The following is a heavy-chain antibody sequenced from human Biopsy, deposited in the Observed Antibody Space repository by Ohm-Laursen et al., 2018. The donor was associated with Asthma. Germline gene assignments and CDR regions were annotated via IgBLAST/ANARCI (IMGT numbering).Heavy chain of an antibody. CDR1: GYNFISFA. CDR3: ARTYYDFLTGQVKDVFGV. J-gene: IGHJ3*01. Sequence: ASEKASCQASGYNFISFAIHWVRQAPGQRLEWMGWVNTGNGDTKYSQKFQGRVTITRDTSASTAYMELRSLRSEDTATYYCARTYYDFLTGQVKDVFGVWGQGTMVTVSS. V-gene: IGHV1-3*04. D-gene: IGHD3-9*01. CDR2: VNTGNGDT.